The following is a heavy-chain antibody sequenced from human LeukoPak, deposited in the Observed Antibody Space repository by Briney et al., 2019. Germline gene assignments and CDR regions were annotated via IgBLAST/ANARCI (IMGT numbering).Heavy chain of an antibody. CDR2: IYHSGST. CDR1: GFTFSSYW. Sequence: GSLRLSCAASGFTFSSYWMSWVRQAPGKGLECIGSIYHSGSTYYNPSLKSRVTISVDTSKNQFSLKLSSVTAADTAVYYCARVDCSSTSCYSPPYYYYMDVWGKGTTVTVSS. D-gene: IGHD2-2*01. J-gene: IGHJ6*03. V-gene: IGHV4-38-2*01. CDR3: ARVDCSSTSCYSPPYYYYMDV.